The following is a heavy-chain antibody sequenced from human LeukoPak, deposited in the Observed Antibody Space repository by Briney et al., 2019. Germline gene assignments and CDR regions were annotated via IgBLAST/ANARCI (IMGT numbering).Heavy chain of an antibody. Sequence: SETLSLTCTVSGGSISSYYWSWIRQPPGKGLEWIGFIYDSGSTNYNPSLKSRVTISVDTSKNQFSLKLSSVTAADTAVYYCARVPTVVTNIDYWGQGTLVTVSS. J-gene: IGHJ4*02. CDR1: GGSISSYY. CDR3: ARVPTVVTNIDY. V-gene: IGHV4-59*12. CDR2: IYDSGST. D-gene: IGHD4-23*01.